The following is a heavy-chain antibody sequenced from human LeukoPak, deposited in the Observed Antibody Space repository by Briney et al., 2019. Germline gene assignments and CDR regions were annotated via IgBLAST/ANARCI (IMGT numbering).Heavy chain of an antibody. CDR3: AGALGSSWDSSLDS. J-gene: IGHJ4*02. V-gene: IGHV3-64*01. D-gene: IGHD6-13*01. CDR2: ISSNGGST. CDR1: GFTFSSYA. Sequence: PGGSLRVSCAASGFTFSSYAMHWVRQAPGKGLEYVSAISSNGGSTYYANSVKGRFTISRDNSKNTLYLQMNSLRTDDTAVYYCAGALGSSWDSSLDSWGQGTLVPVSS.